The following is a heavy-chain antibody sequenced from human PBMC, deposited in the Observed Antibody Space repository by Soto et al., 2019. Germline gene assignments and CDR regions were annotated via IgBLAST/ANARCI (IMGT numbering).Heavy chain of an antibody. D-gene: IGHD2-2*01. CDR3: AIEASMGLYVMDV. Sequence: EVQLVESGGGLIQPGGSLRLSCAASGFIVSRNYMTWVRQAPGKGLEWVSVIYSGGGTYYADSVKGRFNISRDNSKNTVYLQMNSLRVEDTAVYYCAIEASMGLYVMDVWGQGSTVTVSS. CDR2: IYSGGGT. CDR1: GFIVSRNY. J-gene: IGHJ6*02. V-gene: IGHV3-53*01.